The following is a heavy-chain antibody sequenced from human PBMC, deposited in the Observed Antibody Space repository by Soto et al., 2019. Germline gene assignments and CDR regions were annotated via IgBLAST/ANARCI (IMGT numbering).Heavy chain of an antibody. CDR3: ARASSGSSAADY. V-gene: IGHV4-31*03. Sequence: QVQLQESGPGLVKPSQTLSLTCSVSGESISSGGYYWSWIRHHPGKGLEWIGYIYDSESASYNPSLKSRVTISMDTYKNHCALRLSSVTAADTAVYYCARASSGSSAADYWGQGTLATVSS. CDR2: IYDSESA. D-gene: IGHD6-6*01. J-gene: IGHJ4*02. CDR1: GESISSGGYY.